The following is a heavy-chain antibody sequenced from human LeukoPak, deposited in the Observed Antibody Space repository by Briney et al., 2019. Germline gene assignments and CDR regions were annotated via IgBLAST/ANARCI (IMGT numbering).Heavy chain of an antibody. J-gene: IGHJ5*01. Sequence: ASTKVSCRTSDYTFTSDGFTWVRQAPGKGLEWMGWINVRNGKIEYAHKFQGRVAMTRDTSTNTVYMDLRSLRPDDTAIYYCANRGVQLYDSWGQGTLVTVSS. CDR3: ANRGVQLYDS. V-gene: IGHV1-18*01. D-gene: IGHD2-15*01. CDR2: INVRNGKI. CDR1: DYTFTSDG.